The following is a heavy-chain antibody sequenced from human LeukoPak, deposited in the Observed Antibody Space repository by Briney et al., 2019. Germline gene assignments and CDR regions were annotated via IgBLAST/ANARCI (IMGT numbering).Heavy chain of an antibody. CDR3: ARAVTTTTHPKFDY. CDR2: IYYGGST. Sequence: SETLSLTCTVSGGSISSGGYYWSWIRQHPGRGLEWIGYIYYGGSTYYNPSLKSRVTISVDTSKNQFSLKLSSVTAADTAVYYCARAVTTTTHPKFDYWGQGTLVTVSS. D-gene: IGHD4-17*01. V-gene: IGHV4-31*03. J-gene: IGHJ4*02. CDR1: GGSISSGGYY.